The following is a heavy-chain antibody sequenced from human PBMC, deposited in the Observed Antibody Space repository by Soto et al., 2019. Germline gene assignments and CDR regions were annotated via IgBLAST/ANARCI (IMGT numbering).Heavy chain of an antibody. V-gene: IGHV3-23*01. CDR1: GFTFSSYA. Sequence: GGSLRLSCAASGFTFSSYAMSWVRQAPGKGLEWVSAISGSGGSTYYADSVKGRFTISRDNSKNTLYLQMNSLRAEDTAVYYWAKWDCSGGSCYSGRFDPWGQGTLVTVSS. D-gene: IGHD2-15*01. CDR3: AKWDCSGGSCYSGRFDP. J-gene: IGHJ5*02. CDR2: ISGSGGST.